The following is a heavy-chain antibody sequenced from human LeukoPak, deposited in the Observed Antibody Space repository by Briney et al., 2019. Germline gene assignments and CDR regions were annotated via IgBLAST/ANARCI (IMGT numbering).Heavy chain of an antibody. CDR2: MKPNSGYT. J-gene: IGHJ4*02. D-gene: IGHD3-16*01. CDR1: GYSFTSYD. V-gene: IGHV1-8*01. CDR3: ATLMGYYFDY. Sequence: ASVKVSCKASGYSFTSYDINWVRQATGQGLEWMGWMKPNSGYTDYAQKFQGRVTMTEDTSTDTAYMELSSLRSEDTAVYYCATLMGYYFDYWGQGTLVTVSS.